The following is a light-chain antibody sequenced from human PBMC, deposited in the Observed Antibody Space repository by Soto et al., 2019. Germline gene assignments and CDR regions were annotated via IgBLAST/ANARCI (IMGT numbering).Light chain of an antibody. CDR2: DAS. CDR1: QSLSTN. J-gene: IGKJ3*01. CDR3: LHYDRSFQT. V-gene: IGKV3-15*01. Sequence: EIVMTQSPATLSVSPGERVTLSCRASQSLSTNLAWHQQKPGQAPRLLMYDASNRATGIPARFSGSGSGTEFTLTIDRLEPEDFGMYYCLHYDRSFQTFGPGTKVDIK.